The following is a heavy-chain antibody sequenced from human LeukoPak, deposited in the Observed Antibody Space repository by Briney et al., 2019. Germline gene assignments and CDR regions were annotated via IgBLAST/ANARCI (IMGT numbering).Heavy chain of an antibody. V-gene: IGHV4-39*07. CDR1: GGSITNRSYY. Sequence: SETLSLTCTVSGGSITNRSYYWGWIRQPPGKGLEWIGSVYYSGTTYYNPSLKSRVTISVDKSKNQFSLKLSSVTAADTAVYYCARIPPLAAAGSYYYYGMDVWGQGTTVTVSS. D-gene: IGHD6-13*01. CDR2: VYYSGTT. J-gene: IGHJ6*02. CDR3: ARIPPLAAAGSYYYYGMDV.